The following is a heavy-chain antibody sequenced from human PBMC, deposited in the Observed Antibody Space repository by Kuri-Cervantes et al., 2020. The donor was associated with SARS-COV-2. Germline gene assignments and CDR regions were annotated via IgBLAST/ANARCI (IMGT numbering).Heavy chain of an antibody. J-gene: IGHJ3*02. D-gene: IGHD4-17*01. CDR1: GGSISSGSYY. CDR2: IYTSGST. Sequence: LRLSCTVSGGSISSGSYYWSWIRQPAGKGLEWIGRIYTSGSTNYNPSLKSRVTISVDTSKNQFSLQLNSVTPEDTAVYYCARVRDDYGDQGDAFDIWGQGTMVTVSS. CDR3: ARVRDDYGDQGDAFDI. V-gene: IGHV4-61*02.